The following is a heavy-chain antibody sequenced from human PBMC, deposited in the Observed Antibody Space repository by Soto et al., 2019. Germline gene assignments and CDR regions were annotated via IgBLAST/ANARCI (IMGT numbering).Heavy chain of an antibody. D-gene: IGHD6-13*01. CDR1: GFSLSTSGVG. Sequence: QITLKESGPTLVKPTQTLTLTCTFSGFSLSTSGVGVGWIRQPPGKALEWLALIYWDDDKRYSPSLKSRLTITKDTSKNQVVLKMNSMDPVDTATYYCAHRRGAAAVGYWGQGTLVTVSS. CDR2: IYWDDDK. J-gene: IGHJ4*02. CDR3: AHRRGAAAVGY. V-gene: IGHV2-5*02.